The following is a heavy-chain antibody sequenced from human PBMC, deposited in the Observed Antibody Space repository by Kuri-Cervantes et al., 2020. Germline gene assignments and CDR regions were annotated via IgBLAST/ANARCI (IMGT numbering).Heavy chain of an antibody. J-gene: IGHJ4*02. CDR2: INPSGGST. D-gene: IGHD2-15*01. CDR3: VRTSILCSGGSCYDD. V-gene: IGHV1-46*01. Sequence: ASVKVSCKASGYTFTSYYMHWVRQAPGQGLEWMGIINPSGGSTSYAQKFQGRVTMTRDTSISTAYMELSRLRSDDTAVYYCVRTSILCSGGSCYDDWGQGTLVTVSS. CDR1: GYTFTSYY.